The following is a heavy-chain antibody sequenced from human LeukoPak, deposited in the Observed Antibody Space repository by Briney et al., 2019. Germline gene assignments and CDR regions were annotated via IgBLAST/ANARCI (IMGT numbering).Heavy chain of an antibody. CDR2: ITGSDAPT. D-gene: IGHD5-24*01. V-gene: IGHV3-23*01. CDR1: GFTFSDYV. Sequence: GGSLRLSWPATGFTFSDYVISWVGQAPGKGPEWVSPITGSDAPTLHADSATGPFTISRDNSKHTLSLQMNRLRVEATAMYFGAKNTQLSTWALGPMVTASS. J-gene: IGHJ3*01. CDR3: AKNTQLST.